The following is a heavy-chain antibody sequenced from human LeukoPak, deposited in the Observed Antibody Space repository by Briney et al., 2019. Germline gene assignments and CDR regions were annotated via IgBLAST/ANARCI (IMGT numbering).Heavy chain of an antibody. Sequence: GGSLRLSCAASGFTFSTYWMSWVRQAPGKGLEWVANIKEDGSVKYYVDSVKGRFTISRDNAKNSLYLQMDSLRAEDTAVYYCARRRISATVLDYWGQGTLVTVSS. CDR2: IKEDGSVK. V-gene: IGHV3-7*01. CDR1: GFTFSTYW. CDR3: ARRRISATVLDY. D-gene: IGHD1-26*01. J-gene: IGHJ4*02.